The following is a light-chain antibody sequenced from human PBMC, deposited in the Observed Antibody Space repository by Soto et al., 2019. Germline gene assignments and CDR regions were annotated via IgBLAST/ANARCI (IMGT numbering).Light chain of an antibody. CDR1: QTISNF. Sequence: EIALTQSPATLSLSPGERATLSCRASQTISNFLAWYQQKPGQAPRLLIYDTSNRATGIPARFSGSGSGTDFTLTISSLEPEDFAIYYCHQRSDWSLTFGGGTEVEIK. J-gene: IGKJ4*01. CDR3: HQRSDWSLT. V-gene: IGKV3-11*01. CDR2: DTS.